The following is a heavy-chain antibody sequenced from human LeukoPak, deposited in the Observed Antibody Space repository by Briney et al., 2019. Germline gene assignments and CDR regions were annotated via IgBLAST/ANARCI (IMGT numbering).Heavy chain of an antibody. CDR1: GFTFSSYE. J-gene: IGHJ3*02. CDR2: ISSSGSTI. V-gene: IGHV3-48*03. Sequence: GGSLRLSCAASGFTFSSYEMNWVRQAPGKGLEWVSYISSSGSTIYYADSVKGRFTISRDNAKNSLYLQMNSLRAEDTAVYYCAKDSKGHYGDAFDIWGQGTMVTVSS. D-gene: IGHD4-17*01. CDR3: AKDSKGHYGDAFDI.